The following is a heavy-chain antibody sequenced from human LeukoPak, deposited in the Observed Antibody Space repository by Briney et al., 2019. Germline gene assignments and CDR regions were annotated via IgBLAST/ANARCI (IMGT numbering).Heavy chain of an antibody. Sequence: SETLSLTCAVYGGSFSGYYWSWIRQPPGKGLEWIGEINHSGSTNYNPSLKSRATISVDTSKNQFSLKLSSVTAADTAVYYCARHGGGFGLWFEELSHFDYWGQGTLVTVSS. J-gene: IGHJ4*02. CDR2: INHSGST. V-gene: IGHV4-34*01. CDR3: ARHGGGFGLWFEELSHFDY. D-gene: IGHD3-10*01. CDR1: GGSFSGYY.